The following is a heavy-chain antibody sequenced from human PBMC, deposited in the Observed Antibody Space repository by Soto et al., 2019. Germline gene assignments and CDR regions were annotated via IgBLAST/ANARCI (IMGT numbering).Heavy chain of an antibody. CDR2: INHSGST. D-gene: IGHD1-1*01. V-gene: IGHV4-34*01. CDR1: GGSFSGYY. Sequence: QVQLQQWGAGLLKPSETLSLTCAVYGGSFSGYYWSWIRQPPGKGLEWIGEINHSGSTNYNPSLKSRVTISVDTSKNQVSLKLSSVTAADTAVYYCARGLVGKDGYNWGHYDYWGQGTLVTVSS. CDR3: ARGLVGKDGYNWGHYDY. J-gene: IGHJ4*02.